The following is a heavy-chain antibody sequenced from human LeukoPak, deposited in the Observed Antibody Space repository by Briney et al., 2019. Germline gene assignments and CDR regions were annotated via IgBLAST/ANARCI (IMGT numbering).Heavy chain of an antibody. V-gene: IGHV3-7*01. D-gene: IGHD3-16*01. CDR2: IKPDGSDT. CDR3: ARDPGGSNWGAFDV. Sequence: PGGSLRLPCAASGFTFSSHWMTWVRQAPGKGLEWMANIKPDGSDTYYVNSVKGRLSISRDNSKNSLYLQMNSLRAEDTAVYYCARDPGGSNWGAFDVWGQGTMVTVSS. CDR1: GFTFSSHW. J-gene: IGHJ3*01.